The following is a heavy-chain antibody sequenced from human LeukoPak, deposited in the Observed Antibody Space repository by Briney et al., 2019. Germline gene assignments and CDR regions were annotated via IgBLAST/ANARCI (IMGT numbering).Heavy chain of an antibody. J-gene: IGHJ4*02. CDR2: ISTYNGNT. V-gene: IGHV1-18*01. Sequence: GASVKVSCKASGYTFTSYGISWVRRAPGQGLEWMGWISTYNGNTKYAQKFQGRVTVTRNTSISTAYMELSSLRSEDTAVYYCARGSWEQQLVINYWGQGTLVTVSS. D-gene: IGHD6-13*01. CDR3: ARGSWEQQLVINY. CDR1: GYTFTSYG.